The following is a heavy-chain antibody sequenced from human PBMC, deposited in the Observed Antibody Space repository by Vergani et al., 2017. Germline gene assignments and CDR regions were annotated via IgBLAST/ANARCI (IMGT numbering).Heavy chain of an antibody. Sequence: QVQLQESGPGLVKPSETLSLTCTVSGGSISSYYWSWIRQPAGKGLEWIGRIYTSGSTNYNPSLKSRVTMSVDTSKNQFSLKLSSVTAADTAVYYCARDHSYYGSGSYPTNWFDPWGQGTLVTVSS. CDR1: GGSISSYY. CDR3: ARDHSYYGSGSYPTNWFDP. CDR2: IYTSGST. D-gene: IGHD3-10*01. V-gene: IGHV4-4*07. J-gene: IGHJ5*02.